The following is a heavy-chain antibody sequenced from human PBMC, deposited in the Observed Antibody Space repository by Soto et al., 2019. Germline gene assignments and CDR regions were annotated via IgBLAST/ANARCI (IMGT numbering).Heavy chain of an antibody. Sequence: PSETLSLTCSVSGGSVTNGRSSWNWIRQSPGKGLEWIAYIYHSGSTYYNPSLRSRVTISVDRSENQFSLKLSSVTAADTAVYYCVRESAASGPNWFDTWGPGTLVTVS. CDR1: GGSVTNGRSS. V-gene: IGHV4-30-2*06. CDR3: VRESAASGPNWFDT. J-gene: IGHJ5*02. CDR2: IYHSGST. D-gene: IGHD6-13*01.